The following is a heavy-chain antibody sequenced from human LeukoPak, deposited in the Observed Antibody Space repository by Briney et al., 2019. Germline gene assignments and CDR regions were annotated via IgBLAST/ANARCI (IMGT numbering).Heavy chain of an antibody. CDR2: MNPNSGNT. CDR1: GYTFTSYD. V-gene: IGHV1-8*01. CDR3: ARDNDSRDPPHFDY. J-gene: IGHJ4*02. Sequence: ASVKVSRKASGYTFTSYDINWVRQATGQGLEWMGWMNPNSGNTGYAQKFQGRVTMTRNTSISTAYMELSSLRSEDTAVYYCARDNDSRDPPHFDYWGQGTLVTVSS. D-gene: IGHD3-16*01.